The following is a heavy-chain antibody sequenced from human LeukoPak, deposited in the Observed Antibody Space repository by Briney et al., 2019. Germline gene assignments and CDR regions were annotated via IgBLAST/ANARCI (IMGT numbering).Heavy chain of an antibody. J-gene: IGHJ6*02. D-gene: IGHD1-26*01. Sequence: GGSLRPSCAASGFTFSSYWMHWVRQAPGKGLVWVSHINSDGSSTSYADSVKGRFTISRDNAKNTLYLQMNSLRAEDTAVYYCVSSYDYYYYGLDVWGQGTTVTVSS. CDR1: GFTFSSYW. CDR2: INSDGSST. CDR3: VSSYDYYYYGLDV. V-gene: IGHV3-74*01.